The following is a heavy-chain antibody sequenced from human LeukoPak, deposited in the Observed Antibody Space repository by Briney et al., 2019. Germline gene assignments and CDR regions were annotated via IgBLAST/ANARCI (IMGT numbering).Heavy chain of an antibody. CDR3: AKAPLGIFDY. V-gene: IGHV3-30*02. J-gene: IGHJ4*02. D-gene: IGHD7-27*01. CDR1: GFTFSSYG. CDR2: IRYDGSNK. Sequence: TGGSLRLSCAASGFTFSSYGMHWVRQAPGKGLEGVAFIRYDGSNKYYADSVKGRFTISRDNSKNTLYLQMNSLRAEDTAVYYCAKAPLGIFDYWGQGTLVTVSS.